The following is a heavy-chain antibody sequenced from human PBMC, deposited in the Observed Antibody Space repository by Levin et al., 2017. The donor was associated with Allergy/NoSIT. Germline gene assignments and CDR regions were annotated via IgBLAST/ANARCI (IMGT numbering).Heavy chain of an antibody. V-gene: IGHV1-3*01. CDR3: ARDSVTGRGYGMDV. D-gene: IGHD1-14*01. Sequence: GGSLRLSCKASGYTFTSYAMHWVRQAPGQRLEWMGWINAGNGNTKYSQKFQGRVTITRNTSASTAYMELSSLRSEDTAVYYCARDSVTGRGYGMDVWGQGTTVTVSS. J-gene: IGHJ6*02. CDR1: GYTFTSYA. CDR2: INAGNGNT.